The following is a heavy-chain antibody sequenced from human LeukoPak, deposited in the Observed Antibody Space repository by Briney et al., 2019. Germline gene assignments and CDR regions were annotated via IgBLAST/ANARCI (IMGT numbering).Heavy chain of an antibody. Sequence: GGSLRLSCAAAGFTFSDYGMNWVRHAPGKGLEWVSGISGSGISTYYADSVKGRFTISRDNSKNTLYLQMNSLRVEDTAVYYCAKSWNYYDSSGDDALDIWGQGTMVTVSS. CDR3: AKSWNYYDSSGDDALDI. CDR2: ISGSGIST. D-gene: IGHD3-22*01. CDR1: GFTFSDYG. V-gene: IGHV3-23*01. J-gene: IGHJ3*02.